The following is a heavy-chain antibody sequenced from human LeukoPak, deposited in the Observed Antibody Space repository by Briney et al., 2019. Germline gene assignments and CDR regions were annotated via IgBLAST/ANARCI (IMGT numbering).Heavy chain of an antibody. CDR1: GFTFSSYA. J-gene: IGHJ3*02. D-gene: IGHD3-22*01. CDR3: ASRDYYDSSGYPDAFDI. V-gene: IGHV3-66*01. Sequence: GRSLRLSCAASGFTFSSYAMHWVRQAPGKGLEWVSILYTGGSTYYADSVKGRFTISRDNSKNTLYLQMNSLRAEDTAVYYCASRDYYDSSGYPDAFDIWGQGTMVTVSS. CDR2: LYTGGST.